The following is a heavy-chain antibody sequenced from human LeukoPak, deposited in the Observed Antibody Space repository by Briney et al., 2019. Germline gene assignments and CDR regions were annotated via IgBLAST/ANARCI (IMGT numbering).Heavy chain of an antibody. CDR3: ARDDYYDSHFQH. J-gene: IGHJ1*01. CDR2: IWYDGSNK. Sequence: GRSLRLSCAASGFTFSSYGMHWVRQAPGKGLEWVAVIWYDGSNKYYADSVKGRFTISRDNSKNTLYLQMNSLRAEDTAVYYCARDDYYDSHFQHWGQGTLVTVSS. CDR1: GFTFSSYG. D-gene: IGHD3-22*01. V-gene: IGHV3-33*01.